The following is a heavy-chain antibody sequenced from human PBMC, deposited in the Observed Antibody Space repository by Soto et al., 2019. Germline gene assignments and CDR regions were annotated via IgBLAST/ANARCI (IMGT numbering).Heavy chain of an antibody. CDR3: VRTSLVVAAATREDY. CDR1: GFTFSSYW. CDR2: INSDGRST. V-gene: IGHV3-74*01. D-gene: IGHD2-15*01. Sequence: EVQLVESGGVLVQPGGSLRLSCAASGFTFSSYWMHWVRQAPGKGLVWVSRINSDGRSTSYVDSVKGRFTISRDNAKNTLYLQMNSLRTEDTAVYYCVRTSLVVAAATREDYWGNGTLVTVSS. J-gene: IGHJ4*01.